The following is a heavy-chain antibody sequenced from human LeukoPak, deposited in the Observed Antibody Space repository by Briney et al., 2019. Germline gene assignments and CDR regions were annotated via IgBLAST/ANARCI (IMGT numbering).Heavy chain of an antibody. D-gene: IGHD3-10*02. CDR2: TNSGGTTT. J-gene: IGHJ4*02. CDR3: AKQSYARSLGE. V-gene: IGHV3-23*01. CDR1: GFPFSDFS. Sequence: GGSLRLSCATSGFPFSDFSMTWVRQAPGKGLEWISTTNSGGTTTYYAESVKGRFTISRDNFKNSLYLQMSSLRVEDTAIYYCAKQSYARSLGEGGPGTLVTVSS.